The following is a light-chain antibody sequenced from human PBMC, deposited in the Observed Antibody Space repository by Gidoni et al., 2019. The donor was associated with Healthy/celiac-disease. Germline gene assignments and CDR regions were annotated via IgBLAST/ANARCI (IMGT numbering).Light chain of an antibody. V-gene: IGLV2-14*01. Sequence: QSALTQPASVSGSPAPSITISCTGTSSDVGGYNYVSWYQQHPGKAPKLMIYDVSNRPSGVSNRFSGSKSGNTASLTISGLQAEDEADYYCSSYTSSSTRVFGGGTKLTVL. CDR1: SSDVGGYNY. CDR3: SSYTSSSTRV. J-gene: IGLJ3*02. CDR2: DVS.